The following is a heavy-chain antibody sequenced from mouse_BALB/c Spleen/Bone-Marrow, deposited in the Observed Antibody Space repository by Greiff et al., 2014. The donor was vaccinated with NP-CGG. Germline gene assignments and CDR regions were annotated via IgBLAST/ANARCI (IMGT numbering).Heavy chain of an antibody. D-gene: IGHD2-14*01. V-gene: IGHV5-4*02. CDR3: ARDGDYTYAWFAY. Sequence: SLPLSFSSSFFPFLSSSLSFFLPPPSPLLSFFSPLLDCGSYTFYPDSVKGRFTISRDNAKNNLYLQMSSLKSEDTAMYYCARDGDYTYAWFAYWGQGTLVTVSA. CDR2: LLDCGSYT. J-gene: IGHJ3*01. CDR1: FFPFLSSS.